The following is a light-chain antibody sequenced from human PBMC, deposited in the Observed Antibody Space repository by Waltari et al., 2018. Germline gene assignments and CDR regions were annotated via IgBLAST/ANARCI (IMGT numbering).Light chain of an antibody. CDR3: MQALQTPWT. CDR1: QSLRDRNGYNY. J-gene: IGKJ1*01. Sequence: DIVMTQSPLSLPVTPGVPASIPCRSSQSLRDRNGYNYLGWYLQRPGQSPQLLICFGSNRASGVPDRFSGSGSDTDFTLKISRVEAEDVGVYYCMQALQTPWTFGHGTKVDVK. V-gene: IGKV2-28*01. CDR2: FGS.